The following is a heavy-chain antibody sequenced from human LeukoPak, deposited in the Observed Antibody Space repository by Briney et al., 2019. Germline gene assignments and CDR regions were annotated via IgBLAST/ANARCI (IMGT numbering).Heavy chain of an antibody. V-gene: IGHV4-39*01. CDR3: VRGSTLRHYQY. CDR1: GGSISTSTYY. Sequence: SETLSLTRTVSGGSISTSTYYWGWIRRPPGKGLEWIGSIYYSGTTYYNPSLKSRVTVSVDTSKNQFSLNLSSVTAADTAVYYCVRGSTLRHYQYWGQGTLVTVSS. CDR2: IYYSGTT. J-gene: IGHJ4*02. D-gene: IGHD3-16*01.